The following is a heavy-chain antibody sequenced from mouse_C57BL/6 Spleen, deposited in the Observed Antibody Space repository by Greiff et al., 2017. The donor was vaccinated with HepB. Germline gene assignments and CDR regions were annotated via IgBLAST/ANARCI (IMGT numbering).Heavy chain of an antibody. J-gene: IGHJ1*03. D-gene: IGHD1-1*01. CDR3: ARERGIITGYFDV. Sequence: EVQLQQSGPELVKPGASVKIPCKASGYTFTDYNMDWVKQSHGKSLEWIGDINPNNGGTIYNQKFKGKATLTVDKSSSTAYMELRSLTSEDTAVYYCARERGIITGYFDVWGTGTTVTVSS. CDR2: INPNNGGT. CDR1: GYTFTDYN. V-gene: IGHV1-18*01.